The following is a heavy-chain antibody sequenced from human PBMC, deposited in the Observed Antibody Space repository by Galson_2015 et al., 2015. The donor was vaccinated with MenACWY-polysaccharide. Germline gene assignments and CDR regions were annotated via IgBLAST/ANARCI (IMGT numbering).Heavy chain of an antibody. J-gene: IGHJ4*02. CDR1: GFIFSNAW. CDR3: STGDGHTTGFDY. V-gene: IGHV3-15*01. Sequence: CAGSGFIFSNAWMNWVRQAPGEGLEWVGRIKSKPNGGTIEYAAPVKGRFTISRDDSKNTVYVQMNSLKTEDTAVYYCSTGDGHTTGFDYWGQGALVIVSS. D-gene: IGHD2-8*02. CDR2: IKSKPNGGTI.